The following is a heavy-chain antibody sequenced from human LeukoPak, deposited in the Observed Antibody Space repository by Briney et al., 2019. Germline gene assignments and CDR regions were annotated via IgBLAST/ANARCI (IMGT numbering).Heavy chain of an antibody. V-gene: IGHV4-39*01. CDR3: AFIAGGTHFDY. D-gene: IGHD6-13*01. CDR2: LSYSGGT. Sequence: SETLSLTCTVSGGSITSSSYSWGWIRQPPGKGLEWIGSLSYSGGTYYDPSLKSRVTISVDTSNNQFSLRLKSVTATDTAVYYCAFIAGGTHFDYWGPGTLVTVSS. J-gene: IGHJ4*02. CDR1: GGSITSSSYS.